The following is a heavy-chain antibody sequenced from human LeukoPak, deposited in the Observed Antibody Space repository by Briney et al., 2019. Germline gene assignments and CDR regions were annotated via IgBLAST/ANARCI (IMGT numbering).Heavy chain of an antibody. CDR1: GGSISSSSYY. CDR3: ARHAYGGVPIYYYYMDV. V-gene: IGHV4-39*01. CDR2: IYYSGST. D-gene: IGHD3-16*01. J-gene: IGHJ6*03. Sequence: SETLSLTCTVSGGSISSSSYYWGWIRQPPGKGLEWIGSIYYSGSTSYKPSLKSRVSISVDTSKNQFSLKLSSVTAADTAVYYCARHAYGGVPIYYYYMDVWGKGTTVTISS.